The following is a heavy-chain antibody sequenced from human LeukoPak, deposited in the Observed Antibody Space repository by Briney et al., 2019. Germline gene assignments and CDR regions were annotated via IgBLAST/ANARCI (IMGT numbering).Heavy chain of an antibody. V-gene: IGHV4-61*01. J-gene: IGHJ4*02. CDR1: GGSVSSDPYY. CDR3: AREAVAGTTHFDY. Sequence: SETLSLTCTVSGGSVSSDPYYWSWIRQPPGKGLEWVGYIYYSGNANYNPSLKSRVTISVDTSKNQFSLNLSSVTAADTAVYYCAREAVAGTTHFDYWGQGTLVTVSS. CDR2: IYYSGNA. D-gene: IGHD6-19*01.